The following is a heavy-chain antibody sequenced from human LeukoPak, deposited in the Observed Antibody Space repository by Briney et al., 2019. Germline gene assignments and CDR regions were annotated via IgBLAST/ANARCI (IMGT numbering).Heavy chain of an antibody. D-gene: IGHD2-2*01. V-gene: IGHV1-69*13. CDR3: ARGPYCSSTSCPNNWFDP. CDR1: GGTFITYA. CDR2: IIPIFGTA. J-gene: IGHJ5*02. Sequence: VKVSCKTPGGTFITYAVTWGRQAPGQGLERRGGIIPIFGTANYAQKFQGRVTITTDESTSTAYMELSSLRSEDTAVYYCARGPYCSSTSCPNNWFDPWGQGTLVTVSS.